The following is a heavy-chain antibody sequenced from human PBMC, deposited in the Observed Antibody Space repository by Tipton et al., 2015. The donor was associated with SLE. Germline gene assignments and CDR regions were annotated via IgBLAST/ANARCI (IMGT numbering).Heavy chain of an antibody. CDR3: ASTGDDAFDI. CDR1: GGSFSGYY. J-gene: IGHJ3*02. V-gene: IGHV4-34*01. D-gene: IGHD7-27*01. CDR2: INHSGST. Sequence: TLSLTCAVYGGSFSGYYWSWIRQPPGKGLEWIGEINHSGSTNYNPSLKSRVTISVDTSKNQFSLKPSSVTAADTAVYYCASTGDDAFDIWGQGTMVTVSS.